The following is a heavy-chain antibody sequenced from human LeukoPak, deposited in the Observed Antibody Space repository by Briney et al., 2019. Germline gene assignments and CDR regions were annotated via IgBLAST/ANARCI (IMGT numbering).Heavy chain of an antibody. Sequence: GGSLRLSCAASGFSFDDYGMSWVRHAPGQGLEWVSGINWNGGSTGYADSVKGRFAISRDNAKNSLYLQMSSLRAEDTALYYCARGFLADLSMVWVDYWGQGTLVTVSS. V-gene: IGHV3-20*04. J-gene: IGHJ4*02. CDR1: GFSFDDYG. CDR3: ARGFLADLSMVWVDY. D-gene: IGHD3-10*01. CDR2: INWNGGST.